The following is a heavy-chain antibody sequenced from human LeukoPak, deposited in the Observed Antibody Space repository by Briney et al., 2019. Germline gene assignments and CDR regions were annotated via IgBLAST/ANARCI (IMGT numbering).Heavy chain of an antibody. CDR2: INHSGST. Sequence: SETLSLTCAVYGGSFSGYYWSWIRQPPGKGLEWIGEINHSGSTNYNPSLKSRVTISIDTSKNQFSLKLRSVTAADTAVYYCAREDAEQMDNSFDIWGQGTMVTVSS. CDR1: GGSFSGYY. J-gene: IGHJ3*02. V-gene: IGHV4-34*01. D-gene: IGHD5-24*01. CDR3: AREDAEQMDNSFDI.